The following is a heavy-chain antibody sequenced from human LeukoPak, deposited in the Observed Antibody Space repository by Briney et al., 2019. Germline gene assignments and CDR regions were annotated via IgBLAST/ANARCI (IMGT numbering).Heavy chain of an antibody. CDR2: ISSYNGNT. CDR1: GYTFTSYG. V-gene: IGHV1-18*01. J-gene: IGHJ4*02. CDR3: ARDKPDRAAGHEDY. D-gene: IGHD6-13*01. Sequence: ASVKVSCKASGYTFTSYGISWVRQAPGQGLEWMGWISSYNGNTHYAQKLQGRVTMTTDTFTSTAYMELRSLRSDDTAVYYCARDKPDRAAGHEDYWGQGTLVTVSS.